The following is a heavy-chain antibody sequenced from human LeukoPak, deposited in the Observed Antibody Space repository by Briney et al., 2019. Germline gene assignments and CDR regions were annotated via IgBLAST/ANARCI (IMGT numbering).Heavy chain of an antibody. CDR3: ARGGGCTTTSCDLDY. CDR1: GGSFSDYY. D-gene: IGHD2-2*01. J-gene: IGHJ4*02. V-gene: IGHV4-34*01. CDR2: IYYSGST. Sequence: PSETLSLTCAVYGGSFSDYYWSWIRQPPGKGLEWIGYIYYSGSTYYNPSLKSRVTMSVDTSKNQFSLKLISVTAADTAVYYCARGGGCTTTSCDLDYWGQGTLVTVSS.